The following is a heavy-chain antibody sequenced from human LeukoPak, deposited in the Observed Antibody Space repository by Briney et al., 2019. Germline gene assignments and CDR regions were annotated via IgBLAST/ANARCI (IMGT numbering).Heavy chain of an antibody. J-gene: IGHJ4*02. Sequence: AGGSLRLSCAASGFTFSSSWMHWVRHAPGKGLVWVSRMNSDGSVTNYADSAEGRFTISRDNAKNTLYLQMNSLRAEDTAVYYCVRALNGDKDYWGQGTLVTVSS. D-gene: IGHD7-27*01. V-gene: IGHV3-74*01. CDR2: MNSDGSVT. CDR3: VRALNGDKDY. CDR1: GFTFSSSW.